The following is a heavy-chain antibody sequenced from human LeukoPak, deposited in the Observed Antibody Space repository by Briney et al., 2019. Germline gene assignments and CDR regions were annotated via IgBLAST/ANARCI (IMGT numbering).Heavy chain of an antibody. Sequence: SETLSLTCAVYGGSFSGYYWSWIRQPPGKGLEWIGEINHSGSTNYNPSLKSRVTISVDTSKNQFSLKLSSVTAADTAVYYCARSVHISAPFDVWGQGTLVTVSS. CDR3: ARSVHISAPFDV. V-gene: IGHV4-34*01. CDR1: GGSFSGYY. D-gene: IGHD2-21*01. J-gene: IGHJ4*02. CDR2: INHSGST.